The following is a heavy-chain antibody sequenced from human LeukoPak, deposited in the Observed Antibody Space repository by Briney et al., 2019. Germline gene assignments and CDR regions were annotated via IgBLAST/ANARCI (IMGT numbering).Heavy chain of an antibody. J-gene: IGHJ4*02. CDR2: ISGSGGST. V-gene: IGHV3-23*01. Sequence: PGGSLRLSCAASGFTFSSYAMSWVRQAPGKGLEWVSAISGSGGSTYYADSVKGRFTISRDNSKNTLYLQMNSLRAEDTAVYYCSKAEGGIRYFDWLLNYWGQGTLVTVSS. D-gene: IGHD3-9*01. CDR1: GFTFSSYA. CDR3: SKAEGGIRYFDWLLNY.